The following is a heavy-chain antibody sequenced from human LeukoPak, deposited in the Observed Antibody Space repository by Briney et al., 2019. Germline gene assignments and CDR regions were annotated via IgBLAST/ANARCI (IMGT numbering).Heavy chain of an antibody. CDR1: GFTVSSNY. CDR3: ARGRSYDFWSGYSDY. CDR2: IYSGGST. V-gene: IGHV3-66*01. Sequence: PGGSLRLSCAASGFTVSSNYMSWVRQAPGKGLEWVSVIYSGGSTYYADSVKGRFTISRVNSKNTLYLQMNSLRAEDTAVYYCARGRSYDFWSGYSDYWGQGTLVTVSS. J-gene: IGHJ4*02. D-gene: IGHD3-3*01.